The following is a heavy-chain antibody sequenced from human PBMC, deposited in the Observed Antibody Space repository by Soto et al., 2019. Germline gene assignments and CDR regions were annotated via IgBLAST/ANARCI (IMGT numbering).Heavy chain of an antibody. CDR3: VRRAGIRQLVRWFDP. V-gene: IGHV1-8*01. CDR2: MNPNSGNT. J-gene: IGHJ5*02. D-gene: IGHD6-6*01. Sequence: QVQLVQSGAEVKKPGASVKVSCKASGYTFTSYDINWVRQATAQGLEWMGWMNPNSGNTGYAQKFQGRVTMTRNTSISTAYMELSSLRSEDTAVYYCVRRAGIRQLVRWFDPWGQGTLVTVSS. CDR1: GYTFTSYD.